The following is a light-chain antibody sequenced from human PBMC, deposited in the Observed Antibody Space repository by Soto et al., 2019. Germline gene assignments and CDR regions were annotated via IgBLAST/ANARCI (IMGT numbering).Light chain of an antibody. J-gene: IGKJ4*01. V-gene: IGKV3D-20*02. Sequence: TQSPSTLSASVGDRVTLSCRASQRVSSNYLAWYQQRPGQAPRLVIFDASARAVDIPGRFSGSKAGTEFTLTISSLEPEDFAVYYCQQRSNWPLTFGGGTKMDIK. CDR3: QQRSNWPLT. CDR1: QRVSSNY. CDR2: DAS.